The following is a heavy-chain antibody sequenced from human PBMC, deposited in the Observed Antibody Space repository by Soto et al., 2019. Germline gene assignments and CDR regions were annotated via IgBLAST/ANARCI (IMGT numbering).Heavy chain of an antibody. V-gene: IGHV3-23*01. CDR3: AKDPQYDFWSGYYNFAMDV. CDR2: IGGSGEST. Sequence: PGGSLRLSCAASGFTLGSYWMSWVRQAPGKGLEWVSGIGGSGESTYYPDSVKGRFTISRDNSKNTLYLEMNSLRVEDTAVYYCAKDPQYDFWSGYYNFAMDVWGQGTTVTVSS. CDR1: GFTLGSYW. D-gene: IGHD3-3*01. J-gene: IGHJ6*02.